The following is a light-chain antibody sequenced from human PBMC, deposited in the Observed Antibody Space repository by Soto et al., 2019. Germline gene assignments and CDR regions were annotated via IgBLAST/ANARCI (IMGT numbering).Light chain of an antibody. J-gene: IGKJ2*01. Sequence: DIQMTQSPSSLSASIGDRVTITCQASQDIKNFLNWYQQKPGKAPKLLIYYASNLETGVPSRFSCSGSGTDFTFTISSLQPEDIATYYCHQFDNLPYTFGRGTKLEIK. V-gene: IGKV1-33*01. CDR1: QDIKNF. CDR3: HQFDNLPYT. CDR2: YAS.